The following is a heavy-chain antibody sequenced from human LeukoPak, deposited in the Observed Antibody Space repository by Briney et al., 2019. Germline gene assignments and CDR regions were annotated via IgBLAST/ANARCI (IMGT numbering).Heavy chain of an antibody. V-gene: IGHV3-30*02. CDR1: GFTFSTYG. D-gene: IGHD3-10*01. CDR2: IRHDGSNK. J-gene: IGHJ4*02. CDR3: ARPHSSITMVRGVLGN. Sequence: GGSLRLSCAASGFTFSTYGMHWVRQSPGRGLEWVAFIRHDGSNKYFADSVWGRFTISRDTSEDTLYLQMNRLRAEDTAIYYCARPHSSITMVRGVLGNWGQGTLVTVSS.